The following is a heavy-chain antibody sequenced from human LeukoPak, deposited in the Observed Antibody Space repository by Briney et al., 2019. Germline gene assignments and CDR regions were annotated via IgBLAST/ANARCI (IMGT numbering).Heavy chain of an antibody. CDR3: AKGTGYGSSWYNDY. V-gene: IGHV3-23*01. CDR1: GFTFSSYA. CDR2: ISGSGGTT. J-gene: IGHJ4*02. D-gene: IGHD6-13*01. Sequence: GGSLRLSCAASGFTFSSYAMSWVRQAPGKGLEWVSTISGSGGTTYYADSVKGRFTISRDSSKNALYLQMNSLRAEDTAVYYCAKGTGYGSSWYNDYWGQGTLVTVSS.